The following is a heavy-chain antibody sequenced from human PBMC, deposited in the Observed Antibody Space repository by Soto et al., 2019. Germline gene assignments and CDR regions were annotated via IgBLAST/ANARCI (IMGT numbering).Heavy chain of an antibody. D-gene: IGHD6-6*01. V-gene: IGHV4-4*02. Sequence: SETLSLTCAVTGGSIVSDKWWSWVRQSPGKGLEWLGEINHRGSTIYNPSLKSRVTISVDTSRNQFYLKVKSVTAADTAVYYCARGGSSELWGQGTLVTVSS. J-gene: IGHJ4*02. CDR2: INHRGST. CDR3: ARGGSSEL. CDR1: GGSIVSDKW.